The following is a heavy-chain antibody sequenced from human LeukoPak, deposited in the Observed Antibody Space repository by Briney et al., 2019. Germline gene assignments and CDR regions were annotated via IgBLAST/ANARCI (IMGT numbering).Heavy chain of an antibody. D-gene: IGHD2-15*01. CDR2: VNLKSGYT. V-gene: IGHV1-8*03. CDR3: ARVDGSPDY. Sequence: GASVKVSCKASGYTFTSYGISWVRQAPGQGLEWMGWVNLKSGYTGYAQKFQGRVTITRDTSINTAYMELSSLRSEDTAVYYCARVDGSPDYWGQGTLVTVSS. CDR1: GYTFTSYG. J-gene: IGHJ4*02.